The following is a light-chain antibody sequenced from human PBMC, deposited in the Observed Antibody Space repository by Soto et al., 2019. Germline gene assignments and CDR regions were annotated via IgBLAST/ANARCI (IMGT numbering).Light chain of an antibody. V-gene: IGKV1-27*01. Sequence: DIQMSQSPSSLSASVGDRVTITCRASQGISNYLSWHQQKPGKVPKLLIYTSSTLHSGVPSRFSGSGSGTDFTLTISSLQPEDVATYYCQKHNGAPLTFGGGTKVDIK. CDR1: QGISNY. CDR3: QKHNGAPLT. CDR2: TSS. J-gene: IGKJ4*01.